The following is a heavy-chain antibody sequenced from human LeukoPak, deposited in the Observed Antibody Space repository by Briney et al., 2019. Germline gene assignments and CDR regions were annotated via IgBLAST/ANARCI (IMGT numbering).Heavy chain of an antibody. CDR1: GFTVSSKY. CDR3: ARGQGNYTNSWYFFYGLDV. CDR2: IFGGGST. D-gene: IGHD2-2*02. Sequence: LPGGSLRLSCAASGFTVSSKYMNWVRQAPGRALEWVSIIFGGGSTYYTDSVKGRFTVSRDTSKNTLHLQMNSLRAEDTAVYYCARGQGNYTNSWYFFYGLDVWGLGTTVTVSS. V-gene: IGHV3-66*01. J-gene: IGHJ6*02.